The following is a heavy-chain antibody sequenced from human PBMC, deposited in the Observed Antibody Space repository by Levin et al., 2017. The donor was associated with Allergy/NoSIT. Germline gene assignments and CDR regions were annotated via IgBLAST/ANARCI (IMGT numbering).Heavy chain of an antibody. CDR3: ARGQQSLDWLSRGDDAFDI. Sequence: PGGSLRLSCAASGFTFSNYWMSWVRQAPGKGLEWVANIKEDGRETYYVDSVKGRFTISRHNVKNSLYLQVNSLRAEDTAVYYCARGQQSLDWLSRGDDAFDIWGQGTMVTVSS. CDR2: IKEDGRET. CDR1: GFTFSNYW. V-gene: IGHV3-7*04. D-gene: IGHD3-9*01. J-gene: IGHJ3*02.